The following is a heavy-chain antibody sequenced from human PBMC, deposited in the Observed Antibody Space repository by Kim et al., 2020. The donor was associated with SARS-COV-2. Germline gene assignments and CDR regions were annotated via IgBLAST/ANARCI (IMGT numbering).Heavy chain of an antibody. CDR3: ARGEGGYSYGRGAFDY. CDR1: GGSISSGSYY. J-gene: IGHJ4*02. V-gene: IGHV4-61*02. D-gene: IGHD5-18*01. Sequence: SETLSLTCTVSGGSISSGSYYWSWIRQPAGKGLEWIGRIYTSGSTNYNPSLKSRVTISVDTSKNQFSLKLSSVTAADTAVYYCARGEGGYSYGRGAFDYWGQGTLVTVSS. CDR2: IYTSGST.